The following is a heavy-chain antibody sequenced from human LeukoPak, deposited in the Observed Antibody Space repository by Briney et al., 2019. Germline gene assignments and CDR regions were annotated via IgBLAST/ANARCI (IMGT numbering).Heavy chain of an antibody. J-gene: IGHJ3*02. V-gene: IGHV4-30-4*01. CDR3: ARVGDRGSYLGAFDI. Sequence: SETLSLTCTVSGGSISSGDYYWSWIRQPPGKGLEWIGYIYYSGSTYYNPSLKSRVTISVDTSKNQFSLKLSSMTAADTAVYYCARVGDRGSYLGAFDIWGQGTMVTVSS. CDR2: IYYSGST. CDR1: GGSISSGDYY. D-gene: IGHD1-26*01.